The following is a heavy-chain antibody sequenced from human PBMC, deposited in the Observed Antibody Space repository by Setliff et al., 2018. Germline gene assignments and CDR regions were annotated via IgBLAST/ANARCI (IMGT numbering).Heavy chain of an antibody. CDR1: GFTFSSYA. D-gene: IGHD1-1*01. CDR2: TNWNGDDI. CDR3: AKDYLSRWWNEPPLYFDD. V-gene: IGHV3-20*04. J-gene: IGHJ4*01. Sequence: GGSLRLSCAASGFTFSSYAMSWVRQAPGKGLEWVSGTNWNGDDISYADSVRGRFTISRDNARNSLHLQMNDVRREDAAFYYCAKDYLSRWWNEPPLYFDDWGPGVLVTVSS.